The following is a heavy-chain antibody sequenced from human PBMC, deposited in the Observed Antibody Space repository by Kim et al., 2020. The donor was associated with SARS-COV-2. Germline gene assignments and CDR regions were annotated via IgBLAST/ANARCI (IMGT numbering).Heavy chain of an antibody. CDR1: GGSISSSSYY. CDR3: ARDYYDSSGYYPRYYYGMDV. V-gene: IGHV4-39*01. Sequence: SETLSLTCTVSGGSISSSSYYWGWIRQPPGKGLEWIGSIYYSGSTYYNPSLKSRVTISVDTSKNQFSLKLSSVTAADTAVYYCARDYYDSSGYYPRYYYGMDVWGQGTTVTVSS. J-gene: IGHJ6*02. CDR2: IYYSGST. D-gene: IGHD3-22*01.